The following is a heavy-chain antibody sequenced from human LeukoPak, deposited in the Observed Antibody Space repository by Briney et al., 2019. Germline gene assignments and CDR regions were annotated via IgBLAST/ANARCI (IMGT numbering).Heavy chain of an antibody. D-gene: IGHD2-15*01. CDR3: ARYCSGGCYSGVDY. CDR2: ILYDEK. Sequence: GGSLRLSCAASGFTFSSFGMHWVRQAPGRGLEWVALILYDEKYCADSVKGRFTISRDNSKNILYLQMDSLRVEDTAVYYCARYCSGGCYSGVDYWGQGTLVTVPS. J-gene: IGHJ4*02. V-gene: IGHV3-33*05. CDR1: GFTFSSFG.